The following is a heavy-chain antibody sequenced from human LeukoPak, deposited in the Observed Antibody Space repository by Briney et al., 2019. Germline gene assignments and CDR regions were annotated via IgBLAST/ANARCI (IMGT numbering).Heavy chain of an antibody. J-gene: IGHJ4*02. CDR1: GFSFSTYS. V-gene: IGHV3-48*01. CDR3: ARWDTAMVI. CDR2: ISSTTNTI. Sequence: GGSLRLSCAASGFSFSTYSMNWVRQAPGKGLEWISYISSTTNTIYYADSVKGRFTISRDIAKNSLYLQMNSLRAEDTAVYYCARWDTAMVIWGQGTLVTVSS. D-gene: IGHD5-18*01.